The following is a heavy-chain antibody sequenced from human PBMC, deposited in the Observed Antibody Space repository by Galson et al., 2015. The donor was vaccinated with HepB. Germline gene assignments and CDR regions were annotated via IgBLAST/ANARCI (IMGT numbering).Heavy chain of an antibody. CDR2: ISYDGSNK. V-gene: IGHV3-30*04. CDR1: GFTFSSYT. Sequence: SLRLFCAASGFTFSSYTMHWVRQAPGKGLEWMAVISYDGSNKYYGDSVKGRFPISRDNSKNTVYLQMYSLRPDDTAVYYCAREGRILVSGRHFDYWGQGTLVTVSS. D-gene: IGHD5/OR15-5a*01. J-gene: IGHJ4*02. CDR3: AREGRILVSGRHFDY.